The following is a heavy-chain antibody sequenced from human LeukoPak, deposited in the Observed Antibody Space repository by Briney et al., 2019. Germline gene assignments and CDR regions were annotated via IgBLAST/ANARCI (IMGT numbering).Heavy chain of an antibody. CDR3: TKGPRFVAGVLEYFQH. CDR1: GFTFSSYA. Sequence: GGSLRLSCAASGFTFSSYAMSWVRQAPGKGLEWVSAISGSGGSTYYADSVKGRFTISRDNSKNTLYLQMNSLRAEDTAVYYCTKGPRFVAGVLEYFQHWGQGTLVTVSS. J-gene: IGHJ1*01. V-gene: IGHV3-23*01. D-gene: IGHD6-19*01. CDR2: ISGSGGST.